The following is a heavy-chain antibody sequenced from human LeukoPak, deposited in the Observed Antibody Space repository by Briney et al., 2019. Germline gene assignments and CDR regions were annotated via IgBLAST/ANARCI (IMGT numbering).Heavy chain of an antibody. V-gene: IGHV3-33*01. CDR2: MWVWNDGSNE. D-gene: IGHD3-16*01. CDR3: ARDRFPHDDAHYGMDV. Sequence: GGSLRLSCTASGFTFSNYGMHWVRQAPGKGLEWVAVMWVWNDGSNEYYADSVKGRFTIARDNSKNTLYLQMVSLRAEDTADYCCARDRFPHDDAHYGMDVWGQGTTVTVSS. J-gene: IGHJ6*02. CDR1: GFTFSNYG.